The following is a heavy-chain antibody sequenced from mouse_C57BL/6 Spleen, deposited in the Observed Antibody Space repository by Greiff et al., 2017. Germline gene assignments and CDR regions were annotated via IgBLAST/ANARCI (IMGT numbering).Heavy chain of an antibody. CDR3: AATVVATSDYAMDY. Sequence: EVKLVESGGGLVKPGGSLKLSCAASGFTFSDYGMHWVRQAPEKGLEWVAYISSGSSTIYYADTVKGRFTISRDNAKNTLFLQMTSLRSEDTAMYYCAATVVATSDYAMDYWGQGTSVTVSS. J-gene: IGHJ4*01. CDR1: GFTFSDYG. CDR2: ISSGSSTI. V-gene: IGHV5-17*01. D-gene: IGHD1-1*01.